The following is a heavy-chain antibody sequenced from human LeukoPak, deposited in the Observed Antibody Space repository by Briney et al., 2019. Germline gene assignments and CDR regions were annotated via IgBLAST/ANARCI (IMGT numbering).Heavy chain of an antibody. CDR1: GFTFSSYS. D-gene: IGHD2-2*01. CDR3: ARVGIVVVPAAIPDLIDY. CDR2: ISSSTI. Sequence: PGGSLRLSCAASGFTFSSYSMNWVRQAPGKGLEWVSYISSSTIYYADSVKGRFTISRDNAKNSLYLQMNSLRAEDTAVYYCARVGIVVVPAAIPDLIDYWGQGTLVTVSS. V-gene: IGHV3-48*01. J-gene: IGHJ4*02.